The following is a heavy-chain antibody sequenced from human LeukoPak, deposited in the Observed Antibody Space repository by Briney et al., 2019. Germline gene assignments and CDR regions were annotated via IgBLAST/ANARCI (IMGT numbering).Heavy chain of an antibody. D-gene: IGHD3-9*01. V-gene: IGHV4-39*07. CDR3: ARGLRYFDWLSGWENWFDP. CDR2: IYYSGST. CDR1: GGSISSSSYY. J-gene: IGHJ5*02. Sequence: SETLSLTCTVSGGSISSSSYYWGWIRQPPGKGLEWIGSIYYSGSTYYNPSLKSRVTISVDTSKNQFSLKLSSVTAADTAVYYCARGLRYFDWLSGWENWFDPWGQGTLVTVSS.